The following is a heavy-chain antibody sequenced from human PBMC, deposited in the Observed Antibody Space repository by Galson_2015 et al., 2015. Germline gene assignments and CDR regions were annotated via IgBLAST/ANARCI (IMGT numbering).Heavy chain of an antibody. CDR1: GDSVSTNSAA. D-gene: IGHD6-19*01. V-gene: IGHV6-1*01. J-gene: IGHJ5*02. CDR3: TKGTGWYFIS. CDR2: TYYRSKWYN. Sequence: AISGDSVSTNSAAWNWIRQSPSRGLEWLGRTYYRSKWYNDYSISVKSRITVNPDTSKNQFSLQLNSVTPEDTAVYYCTKGTGWYFISWGQGTLVTVSS.